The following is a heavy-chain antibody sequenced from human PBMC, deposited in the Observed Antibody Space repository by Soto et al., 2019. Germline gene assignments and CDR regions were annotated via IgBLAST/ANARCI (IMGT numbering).Heavy chain of an antibody. V-gene: IGHV3-23*01. J-gene: IGHJ4*02. D-gene: IGHD4-17*01. CDR3: AKFRIPYGDYGDFDY. CDR2: ISGSGGST. CDR1: GFSFRSYA. Sequence: EVQLLESGGGLVQPRGSLRLSCAASGFSFRSYAMSWVRQAPGKGLEWVSAISGSGGSTYYADSVKGRFTISRDNSKNTLYLQMNSLRAEDTAVYYCAKFRIPYGDYGDFDYWGQGTLVTVSS.